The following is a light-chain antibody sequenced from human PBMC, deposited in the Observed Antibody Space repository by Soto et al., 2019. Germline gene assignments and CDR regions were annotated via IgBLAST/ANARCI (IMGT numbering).Light chain of an antibody. CDR1: SSNIGAHYD. Sequence: QSVLTQPPSMSGAPGQRLTISCTGSSSNIGAHYDVHWYQQVPGTAPKLLIYANNNRPSGVPDRFSGSKSGTSASLAITGLQPEDEADYYCQSYDSSLSGLLFGTGTKLTVL. J-gene: IGLJ1*01. V-gene: IGLV1-40*01. CDR3: QSYDSSLSGLL. CDR2: ANN.